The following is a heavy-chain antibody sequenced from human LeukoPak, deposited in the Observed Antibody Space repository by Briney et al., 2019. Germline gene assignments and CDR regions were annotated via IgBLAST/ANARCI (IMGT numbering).Heavy chain of an antibody. Sequence: GGSLRLSCAASGFTFSSYGMHWVRQAPGKGLEWVAIIWYGGSNKYYADSVKGRFIISRDNSKNTLYLQMNSLRAEDTAVYYCCSPHHDAFDIWGQGTKVTVSS. CDR3: CSPHHDAFDI. J-gene: IGHJ3*02. D-gene: IGHD2-15*01. V-gene: IGHV3-30*02. CDR2: IWYGGSNK. CDR1: GFTFSSYG.